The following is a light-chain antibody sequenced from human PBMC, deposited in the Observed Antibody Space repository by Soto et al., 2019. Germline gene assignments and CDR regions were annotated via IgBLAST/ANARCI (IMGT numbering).Light chain of an antibody. CDR1: SSDVGGYNY. CDR2: EVN. V-gene: IGLV2-8*01. CDR3: SSYAGSSNV. Sequence: QSAPTQPPSASASPGQSVAISCTGTSSDVGGYNYVSWYPQLPVKAPKLMIYEVNKRPSGVPDRFSGSKSGNTASLTVSGLQAEDEADYYCSSYAGSSNVFGTGTKVTVL. J-gene: IGLJ1*01.